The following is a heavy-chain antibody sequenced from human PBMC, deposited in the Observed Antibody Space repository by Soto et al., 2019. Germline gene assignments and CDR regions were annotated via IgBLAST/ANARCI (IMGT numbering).Heavy chain of an antibody. CDR3: AKVRGISITISGVDLASIEY. CDR1: GYTLTELS. CDR2: FDPEDGET. V-gene: IGHV1-24*01. D-gene: IGHD3-3*01. J-gene: IGHJ4*02. Sequence: GASVKVSCKVSGYTLTELSMHWVRQAPGKGLEWMGGFDPEDGETIYAQKFQGRVTMTEDTSTDTAYMELSSLRSEDTAVYYCAKVRGISITISGVDLASIEYWGQGTRVTVSS.